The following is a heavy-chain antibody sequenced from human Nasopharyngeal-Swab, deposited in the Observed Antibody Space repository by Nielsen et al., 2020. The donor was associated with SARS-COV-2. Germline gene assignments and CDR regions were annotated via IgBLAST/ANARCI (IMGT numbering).Heavy chain of an antibody. CDR2: IYYSGRT. Sequence: WIRQPPGKGLEWIGSIYYSGRTAYNPSLKSRVTISVDKSKNQFSLNLYSVTAADTAVYYCARKGTGVSAADYWGQGTLVTVSS. J-gene: IGHJ4*02. CDR3: ARKGTGVSAADY. D-gene: IGHD6-13*01. V-gene: IGHV4-39*07.